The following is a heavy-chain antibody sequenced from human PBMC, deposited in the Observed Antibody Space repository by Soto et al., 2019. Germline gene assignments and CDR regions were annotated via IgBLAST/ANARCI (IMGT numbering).Heavy chain of an antibody. CDR2: IIPILGIA. J-gene: IGHJ3*02. Sequence: QVQLVHSGAEVKKPGSSVKVSCKASGGTFSSYTISWVRQAPGQGLEWMGRIIPILGIANYAQKFQGRVTITADKSTSTAYMELSSLRSEDTAVYYCARDVAGGAFDIWGQGTMVTVSS. D-gene: IGHD6-13*01. CDR1: GGTFSSYT. V-gene: IGHV1-69*04. CDR3: ARDVAGGAFDI.